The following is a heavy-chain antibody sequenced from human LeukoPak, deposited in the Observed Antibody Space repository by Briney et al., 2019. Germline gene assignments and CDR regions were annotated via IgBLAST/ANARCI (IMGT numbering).Heavy chain of an antibody. CDR3: ARLDY. V-gene: IGHV5-10-1*01. Sequence: GESLRIFCRASGYSFTSLWISWERQMPGKGLEWMGRFDPTDSYTDYSPSFQGHVTISVDKSINTAYLQWYSLKASQTAMNYCARLDYWGQGTLVTVSS. CDR2: FDPTDSYT. J-gene: IGHJ4*02. CDR1: GYSFTSLW.